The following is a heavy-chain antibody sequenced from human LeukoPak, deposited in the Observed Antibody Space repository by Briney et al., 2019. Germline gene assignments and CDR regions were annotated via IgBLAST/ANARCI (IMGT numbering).Heavy chain of an antibody. J-gene: IGHJ4*02. CDR1: GYFITSGYF. Sequence: SETLSLTCTVSGYFITSGYFWGWIRQPPGRGLEWIGSIWHSGNTYYNPSLKSRVTISLDTSKNQISLRLSSVTAADTAVYYCARGSGSDSWGQGTLVTVSS. CDR3: ARGSGSDS. CDR2: IWHSGNT. V-gene: IGHV4-38-2*02. D-gene: IGHD6-19*01.